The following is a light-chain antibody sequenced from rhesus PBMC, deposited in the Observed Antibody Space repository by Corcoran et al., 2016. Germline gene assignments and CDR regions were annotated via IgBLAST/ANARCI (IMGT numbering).Light chain of an antibody. J-gene: IGKJ4*01. V-gene: IGKV1-32*05. CDR3: QQYNRSPLT. CDR1: QGISNY. Sequence: DIQMTQSPSSLSAFTGDRITITCRASQGISNYLNWYQQKPGEVPKVLIQNADRLASGVPSRFSGSGSGTEFTLTIRRLQPEDFATYYCQQYNRSPLTFGGGTKVEI. CDR2: NAD.